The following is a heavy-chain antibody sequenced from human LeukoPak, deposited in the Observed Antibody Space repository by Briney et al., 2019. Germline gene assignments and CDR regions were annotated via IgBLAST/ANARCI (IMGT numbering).Heavy chain of an antibody. J-gene: IGHJ3*02. Sequence: PSQTLSLTCTVSGGSISSGDYYWSWIRQPPGKGLEWIGYIYYSGSTYYNPSLKSRVTISVDTSKNQFSLKLSSVTAADTAVYYCARDSVTTYAFDIWGQGTMVTVSS. V-gene: IGHV4-30-4*01. CDR1: GGSISSGDYY. CDR3: ARDSVTTYAFDI. CDR2: IYYSGST. D-gene: IGHD4-17*01.